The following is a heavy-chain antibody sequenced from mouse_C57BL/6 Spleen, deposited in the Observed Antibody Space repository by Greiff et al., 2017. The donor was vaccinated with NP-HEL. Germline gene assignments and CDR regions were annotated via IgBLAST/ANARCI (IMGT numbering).Heavy chain of an antibody. J-gene: IGHJ3*01. D-gene: IGHD1-1*01. Sequence: EVQLQQSGPELVKPGASVKISCKASGYSFTGYYMNWVKQSPEKSLEWIGEINPSTGGTTYNQKFKAKATLTVDKSSSTAYMQLKSLTSEDSAVYYCARGGNSYYATKTFFAYWGQGTLVTVSA. V-gene: IGHV1-42*01. CDR1: GYSFTGYY. CDR2: INPSTGGT. CDR3: ARGGNSYYATKTFFAY.